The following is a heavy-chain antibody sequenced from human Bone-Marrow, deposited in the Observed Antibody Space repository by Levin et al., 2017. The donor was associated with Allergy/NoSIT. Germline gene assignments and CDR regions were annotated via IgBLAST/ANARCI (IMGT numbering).Heavy chain of an antibody. CDR3: AREPTGYYYMDV. CDR2: IWYDGTDK. V-gene: IGHV3-33*01. D-gene: IGHD4-17*01. Sequence: PGESLKISCAASGFTFNTYAMHWVRQAPGKGLEWLAVIWYDGTDKNYADSVKGRFTISRDNSKNTLYLQMNSLRAEDTGVYYCAREPTGYYYMDVWGKGTTVTVSS. CDR1: GFTFNTYA. J-gene: IGHJ6*03.